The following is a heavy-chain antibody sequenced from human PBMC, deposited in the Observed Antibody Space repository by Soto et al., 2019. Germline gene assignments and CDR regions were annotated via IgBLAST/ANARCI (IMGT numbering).Heavy chain of an antibody. CDR1: GYTFTIYD. Sequence: TSVKVSCKASGYTFTIYDINWVRQATGQGLEWMGWMNPNSGNTGYAQKFQGRVTMTRNTSISTAYMELSSLRSEDTAVYYCARLFRPTKLTFDWFDDDAFDIWGQGTMVTVSS. D-gene: IGHD3-9*01. J-gene: IGHJ3*02. CDR3: ARLFRPTKLTFDWFDDDAFDI. CDR2: MNPNSGNT. V-gene: IGHV1-8*01.